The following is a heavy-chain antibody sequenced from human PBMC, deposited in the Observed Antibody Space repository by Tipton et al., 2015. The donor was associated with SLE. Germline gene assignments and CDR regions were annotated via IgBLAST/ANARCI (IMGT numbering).Heavy chain of an antibody. CDR3: ARDIEAPGDFLYFDY. V-gene: IGHV4-59*02. J-gene: IGHJ4*02. Sequence: LRLSCAASGFTVSSNYMSWVRQAPGKGLEWIGQMHNSGDSTYNPSLKSRVTMSVDTSKNHFSLKLTSVIAADTAVYYCARDIEAPGDFLYFDYWGQGILVTVSS. CDR1: GFTVSSNY. D-gene: IGHD7-27*01. CDR2: MHNSGDS.